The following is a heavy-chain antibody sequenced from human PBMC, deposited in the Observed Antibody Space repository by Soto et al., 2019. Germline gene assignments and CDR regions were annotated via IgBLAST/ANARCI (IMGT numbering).Heavy chain of an antibody. CDR3: ARRGQYGDHPPYNVYYSMDV. D-gene: IGHD4-17*01. Sequence: QVQLQQWGAGVLKPSEMLSLTCAVYDGSFSGYYWSWIRQPPGKGLEWIGEINHSGSTNYNPSLKSRVTISVDTSKNQFSLKLSSVTAADTAVYYCARRGQYGDHPPYNVYYSMDVWGKGTTVTVSS. J-gene: IGHJ6*03. CDR1: DGSFSGYY. CDR2: INHSGST. V-gene: IGHV4-34*01.